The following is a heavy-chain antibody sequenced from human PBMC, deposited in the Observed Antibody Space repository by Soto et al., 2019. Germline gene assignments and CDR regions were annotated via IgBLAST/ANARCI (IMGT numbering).Heavy chain of an antibody. CDR3: ARARITRVRGAGYYYYGMDV. J-gene: IGHJ6*02. CDR2: ISYSGTT. D-gene: IGHD3-10*01. Sequence: PSETLSLTCTVSRGSISNYFWTWIRQPPGRGLEWIGYISYSGTTNYNASLKSRVTISVDTPANQFSLKLRSVTAADTAVYYCARARITRVRGAGYYYYGMDVRGQGITVNLPS. CDR1: RGSISNYF. V-gene: IGHV4-59*12.